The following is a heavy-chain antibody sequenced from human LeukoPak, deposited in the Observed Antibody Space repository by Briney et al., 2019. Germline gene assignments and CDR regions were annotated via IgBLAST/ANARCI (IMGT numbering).Heavy chain of an antibody. CDR1: GGSISSYY. CDR3: ARETNAVVYYGEDAFDI. V-gene: IGHV4-59*01. CDR2: IYYSGST. Sequence: PSETLSLTCTVSGGSISSYYWSWIRQPPGKGLEWIGYIYYSGSTNYNPSLKSRVTISVDTSKNQFSLKLSSVTAADTAVYYCARETNAVVYYGEDAFDIWGQGTMVTVSS. D-gene: IGHD4-17*01. J-gene: IGHJ3*02.